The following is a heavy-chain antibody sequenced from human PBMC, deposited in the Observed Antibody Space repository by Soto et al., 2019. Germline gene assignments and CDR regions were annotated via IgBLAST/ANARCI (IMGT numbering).Heavy chain of an antibody. D-gene: IGHD3-10*01. J-gene: IGHJ4*02. CDR1: GYNFISSW. V-gene: IGHV5-51*01. CDR2: IYPGDSDT. Sequence: PGESLKISCETSGYNFISSWIAWVRQMPGKGLEWMGLIYPGDSDTTYSPAFQGQVTISVDRSTKTAYLQWSSLKASDTAMYYCARQAYYGSGTYYSDSWGQGTLVTVS. CDR3: ARQAYYGSGTYYSDS.